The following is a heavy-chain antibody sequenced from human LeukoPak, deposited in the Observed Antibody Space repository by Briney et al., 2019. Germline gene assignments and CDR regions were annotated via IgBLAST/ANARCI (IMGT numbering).Heavy chain of an antibody. Sequence: PGGSLRLSCAASGFTFSSYSMNWVRQAPGKGLEWASSISSSSSYIYYADSVRGRFTISRDNAKNSLYLQMNSLRAEDTAVYYCARDHKTTFYMDVWGKGTTVTISS. V-gene: IGHV3-21*01. D-gene: IGHD2/OR15-2a*01. CDR3: ARDHKTTFYMDV. CDR1: GFTFSSYS. J-gene: IGHJ6*03. CDR2: ISSSSSYI.